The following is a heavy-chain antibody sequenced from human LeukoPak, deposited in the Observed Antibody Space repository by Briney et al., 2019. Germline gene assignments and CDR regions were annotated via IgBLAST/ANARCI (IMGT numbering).Heavy chain of an antibody. D-gene: IGHD6-13*01. J-gene: IGHJ4*02. Sequence: RASVKVSCKASGYTFTSYGISWVRQAPGQGLEWMGWISAYNGNINYAQKLQGRVTMTTDTSTSTAYMELRSLRSDDTAVYYCARGIGAYSSSCYDYWGQGTLVTVSS. CDR2: ISAYNGNI. CDR1: GYTFTSYG. V-gene: IGHV1-18*01. CDR3: ARGIGAYSSSCYDY.